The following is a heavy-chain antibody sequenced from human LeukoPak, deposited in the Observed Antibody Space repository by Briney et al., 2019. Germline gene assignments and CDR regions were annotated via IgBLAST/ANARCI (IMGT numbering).Heavy chain of an antibody. D-gene: IGHD5-24*01. Sequence: GGSLRLSCAASGFTFSSYWMSWVRQAPGKGLEWVANIKQDGSEKYYVDSVKGRFTISRDNAKNSLYLQMNSLRAEDTAVYYCARDRWEMATIRDFDYWGQGTLVTVSS. CDR2: IKQDGSEK. CDR3: ARDRWEMATIRDFDY. J-gene: IGHJ4*02. CDR1: GFTFSSYW. V-gene: IGHV3-7*01.